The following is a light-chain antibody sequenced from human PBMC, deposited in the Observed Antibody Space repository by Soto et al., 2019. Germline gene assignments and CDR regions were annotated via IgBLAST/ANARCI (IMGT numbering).Light chain of an antibody. J-gene: IGLJ3*02. CDR3: AAWDGSLQSWV. CDR2: TNN. CDR1: SSNIGSHV. Sequence: QSVLTQPPSASGTPGQRVTISCSGSSSNIGSHVVNWYQQVPGTAPKLLIYTNNQRPSGVPDRFSDSKSGTSASLAISGLQSEHEADYYCAAWDGSLQSWVFGGGTKLTVL. V-gene: IGLV1-44*01.